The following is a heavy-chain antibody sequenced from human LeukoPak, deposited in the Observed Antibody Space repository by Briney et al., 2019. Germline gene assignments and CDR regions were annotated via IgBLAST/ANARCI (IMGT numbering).Heavy chain of an antibody. D-gene: IGHD5-18*01. CDR3: AQDKYSYGFGPFDY. Sequence: GGSLRLSCAASGFTFSGYGMSWVRQAPGKGLKWVSAISGTAGSTYYADSVKGRFTISRDNSKNTLYLQMNSLRAEDTAVYYCAQDKYSYGFGPFDYWGQGTLVTTSS. V-gene: IGHV3-23*01. CDR2: ISGTAGST. J-gene: IGHJ4*02. CDR1: GFTFSGYG.